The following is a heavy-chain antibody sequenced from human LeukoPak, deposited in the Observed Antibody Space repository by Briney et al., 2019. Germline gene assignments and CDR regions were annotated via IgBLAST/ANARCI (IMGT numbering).Heavy chain of an antibody. CDR3: ARAPDLGYCSGGSCHSQPVDWYFDL. CDR1: GFTFSSYW. Sequence: GGSLRLSCAASGFTFSSYWMSWVRQAPGKGLEWVANIKQDGSEKYYVDSVKGRFTISRDNAKNSLYLQMNSLRAEDTAVYYCARAPDLGYCSGGSCHSQPVDWYFDLWGRGTLVTVSS. D-gene: IGHD2-15*01. V-gene: IGHV3-7*01. CDR2: IKQDGSEK. J-gene: IGHJ2*01.